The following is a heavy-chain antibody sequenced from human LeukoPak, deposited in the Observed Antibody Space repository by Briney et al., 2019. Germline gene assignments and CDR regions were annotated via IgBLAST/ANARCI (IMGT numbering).Heavy chain of an antibody. D-gene: IGHD6-19*01. Sequence: GGSLRLSCAASGFTFSSYGMSWVRQAPGKGLEWVSAISGSGGSTYYADSVKGRFTISRDNSKNTLYLQMDSLRAEDTAVYYCAKDEGYSSGWWGDYFDYWGQGTLVTVSS. CDR2: ISGSGGST. J-gene: IGHJ4*02. V-gene: IGHV3-23*01. CDR1: GFTFSSYG. CDR3: AKDEGYSSGWWGDYFDY.